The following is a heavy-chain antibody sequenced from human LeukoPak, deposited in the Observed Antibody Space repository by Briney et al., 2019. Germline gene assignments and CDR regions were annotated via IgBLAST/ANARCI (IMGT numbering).Heavy chain of an antibody. Sequence: SETLSLTCTVSGGSISSYYWSWIRQPPGKGLESIGYIYYSGSTNYNPSLKSRVTISVDTSKNQFSLKLSSVTAVDTAVYYCARDAAEDYYYYMDVWGKGTTVTVSS. CDR3: ARDAAEDYYYYMDV. CDR2: IYYSGST. V-gene: IGHV4-59*01. D-gene: IGHD6-13*01. J-gene: IGHJ6*03. CDR1: GGSISSYY.